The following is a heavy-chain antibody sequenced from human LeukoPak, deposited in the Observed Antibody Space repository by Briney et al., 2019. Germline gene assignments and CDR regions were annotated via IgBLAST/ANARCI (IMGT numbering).Heavy chain of an antibody. CDR3: ARGLPIFGVVIRNYYYGMDV. V-gene: IGHV4-34*01. J-gene: IGHJ6*02. D-gene: IGHD3-3*01. CDR2: INHSGST. Sequence: SETLSLTCPVYGGSFSGYYWSWIRQPPGKGLEWIGEINHSGSTNYNPSLKSRVTISVDTSKNQFSLKLSSVTAADTAVYYCARGLPIFGVVIRNYYYGMDVWGQGTTVTVSS. CDR1: GGSFSGYY.